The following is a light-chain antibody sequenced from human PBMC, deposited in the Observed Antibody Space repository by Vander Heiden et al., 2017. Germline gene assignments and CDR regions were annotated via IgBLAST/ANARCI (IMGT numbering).Light chain of an antibody. CDR3: QQSAWT. Sequence: EFVLTQSPGPLSLSPGERATLSCRASQSVSSRYLAWYQQKPGQAPRLLIYGASSRATGIPSRFSGSRSGTDFTLTISRLEPEDFAVYYCQQSAWTFGQGTKVEIK. CDR2: GAS. V-gene: IGKV3-20*01. J-gene: IGKJ1*01. CDR1: QSVSSRY.